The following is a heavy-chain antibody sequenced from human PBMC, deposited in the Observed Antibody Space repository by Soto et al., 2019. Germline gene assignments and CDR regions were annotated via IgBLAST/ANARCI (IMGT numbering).Heavy chain of an antibody. CDR3: ARDYYDFWSGYLGAAPYYYYYMDV. V-gene: IGHV3-21*01. D-gene: IGHD3-3*01. Sequence: EVQLVESGGGLVKPGGSLRLSCAASGFTFSSYSMNWVRQAPGKGLEWVSSISSSSSYIYYADSVKGRFTISRDNAKNSLYLQMNSLRAEDTAVYYCARDYYDFWSGYLGAAPYYYYYMDVWGKGTTVTVSS. CDR1: GFTFSSYS. CDR2: ISSSSSYI. J-gene: IGHJ6*03.